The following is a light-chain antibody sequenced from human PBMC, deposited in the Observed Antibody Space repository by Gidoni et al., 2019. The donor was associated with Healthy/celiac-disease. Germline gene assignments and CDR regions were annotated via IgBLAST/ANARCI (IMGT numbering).Light chain of an antibody. Sequence: QAALDPPAPGSWAPGQSITISCTGTSSDVGGYNYVSWYQQHPGKAPKLMIYEVSNRPSGVSNRFSGSKSGNTASLTISGLQAEDEADYYCSSYTSSSTPVFGGGTKLTVL. CDR1: SSDVGGYNY. CDR3: SSYTSSSTPV. J-gene: IGLJ2*01. V-gene: IGLV2-14*01. CDR2: EVS.